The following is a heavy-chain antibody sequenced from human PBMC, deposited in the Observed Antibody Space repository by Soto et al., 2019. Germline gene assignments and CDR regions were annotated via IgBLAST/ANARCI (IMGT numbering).Heavy chain of an antibody. D-gene: IGHD5-18*01. CDR1: GGTFSSYA. J-gene: IGHJ4*02. Sequence: QVQLVQSGAEVKKPGSSVKVSCKASGGTFSSYAISWVRQAPGQGLEWMGGIIPIFGTANYANKFQGRVTSTADEYTSTSYMELSSLRSEDTAVYYCEARGELWLDYWGQGTLVTVSS. V-gene: IGHV1-69*12. CDR3: EARGELWLDY. CDR2: IIPIFGTA.